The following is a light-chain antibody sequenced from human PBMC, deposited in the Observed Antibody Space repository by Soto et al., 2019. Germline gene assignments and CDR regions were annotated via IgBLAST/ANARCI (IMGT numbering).Light chain of an antibody. V-gene: IGKV3-20*01. Sequence: EIVLTQSPGTLSLSPGERVTLSCRASQSVSSSYLAWYQQKPGQAPRLLIYGASSRATGIPDRFSGSGSGTDFTLNISRLEPEDLAVYYCQQYDSSPYTFGQGTKLEIK. J-gene: IGKJ2*01. CDR3: QQYDSSPYT. CDR1: QSVSSSY. CDR2: GAS.